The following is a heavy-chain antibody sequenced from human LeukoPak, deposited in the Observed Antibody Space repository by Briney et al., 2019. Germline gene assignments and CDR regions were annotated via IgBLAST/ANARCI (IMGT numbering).Heavy chain of an antibody. D-gene: IGHD2-21*01. Sequence: ASVKLSCKASGGTFSSYAISWVRQAPGQGLELMGGIIPIFGTTNYAQKFQGRVTITADESTSTAYMELSSLRSEDTAVYYCATDSMQDYSFFDYWGQGTLVTVSS. J-gene: IGHJ4*02. CDR1: GGTFSSYA. CDR2: IIPIFGTT. V-gene: IGHV1-69*13. CDR3: ATDSMQDYSFFDY.